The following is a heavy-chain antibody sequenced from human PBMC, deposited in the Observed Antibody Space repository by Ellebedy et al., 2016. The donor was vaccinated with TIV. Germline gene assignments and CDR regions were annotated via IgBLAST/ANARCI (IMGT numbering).Heavy chain of an antibody. Sequence: GESLKISCSASGFTFSSYAMHWVRQAPGKGLEYVSDSSCNGGSTYYADSVKGRFTISRDNSKNTLYLQMSSLRAEDTAVYYCVKGGDIVATNWFDPWGQGTLVTVSS. J-gene: IGHJ5*02. CDR2: SSCNGGST. D-gene: IGHD5-12*01. CDR3: VKGGDIVATNWFDP. CDR1: GFTFSSYA. V-gene: IGHV3-64D*06.